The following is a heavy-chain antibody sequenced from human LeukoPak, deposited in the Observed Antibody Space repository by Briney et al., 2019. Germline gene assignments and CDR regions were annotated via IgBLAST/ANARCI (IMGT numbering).Heavy chain of an antibody. CDR3: ARGSVTTSLPFDS. D-gene: IGHD4-17*01. J-gene: IGHJ4*02. Sequence: SETLSLTCTVSGGSISGHYWSWIRQPPGKGLEWIGYINYSGNTNYKSSLKSRVTMSPDTSKNQFSLRLTSVTAADTAVYYCARGSVTTSLPFDSWGQGTLVTVSS. V-gene: IGHV4-59*11. CDR1: GGSISGHY. CDR2: INYSGNT.